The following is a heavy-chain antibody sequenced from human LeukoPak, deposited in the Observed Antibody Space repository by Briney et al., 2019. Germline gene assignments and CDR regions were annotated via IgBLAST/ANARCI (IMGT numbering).Heavy chain of an antibody. CDR2: INAGNGNT. CDR1: GYTFTSYA. CDR3: ARGRGDYEPDY. D-gene: IGHD4-17*01. J-gene: IGHJ4*02. V-gene: IGHV1-3*01. Sequence: GASVKVSCKASGYTFTSYAMHWVRQAPGQGLEWMGWINAGNGNTKYSQKFQGRVTITRDTSASTAYMELSSLRSEDTAVYYCARGRGDYEPDYWGQGTLVTVSS.